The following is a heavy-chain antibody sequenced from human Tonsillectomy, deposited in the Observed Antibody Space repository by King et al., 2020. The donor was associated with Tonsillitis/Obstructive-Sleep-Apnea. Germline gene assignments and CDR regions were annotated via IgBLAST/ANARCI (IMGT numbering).Heavy chain of an antibody. J-gene: IGHJ6*02. CDR3: AKVGATIVRGVKAGYYYYGMDV. Sequence: VQLVESGGGLVQPGGSLRLSCAASGFTFSSYAMSWVRQAPGKGLEWVSAISGSGGSTYYADSVKGRFTISRDNSKNTLYLQMNSLRAEDTAVYYCAKVGATIVRGVKAGYYYYGMDVWGQGTTVTVS. D-gene: IGHD3-10*01. CDR1: GFTFSSYA. CDR2: ISGSGGST. V-gene: IGHV3-23*04.